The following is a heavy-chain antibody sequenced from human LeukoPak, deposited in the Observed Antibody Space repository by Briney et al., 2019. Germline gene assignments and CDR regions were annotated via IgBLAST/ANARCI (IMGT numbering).Heavy chain of an antibody. CDR1: GFTFSSYG. J-gene: IGHJ4*02. CDR2: IWYDGSNK. V-gene: IGHV3-33*01. Sequence: PGGSLRFSCAASGFTFSSYGMHWVRQAPGKGLEWVAVIWYDGSNKYYADSVKGRFTISRDNSKNTLYLQMNSLRAEDTAVYYCARDPNDFWSGSHFDYWGQGTLVTVSS. CDR3: ARDPNDFWSGSHFDY. D-gene: IGHD3-3*01.